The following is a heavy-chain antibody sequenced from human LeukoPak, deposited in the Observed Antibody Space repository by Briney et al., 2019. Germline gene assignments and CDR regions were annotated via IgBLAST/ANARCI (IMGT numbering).Heavy chain of an antibody. CDR2: ISSNGGST. CDR3: ARANYDSSGEADY. V-gene: IGHV3-64*01. J-gene: IGHJ4*02. Sequence: GGSLRLSCAASGFTFSSYAMHWVRQAPGKGLEYVSAISSNGGSTYYANSVKGGFTISRDNSKNTLYLQMGSLRADDMAVYYCARANYDSSGEADYWGQGTLVTVSS. D-gene: IGHD3-22*01. CDR1: GFTFSSYA.